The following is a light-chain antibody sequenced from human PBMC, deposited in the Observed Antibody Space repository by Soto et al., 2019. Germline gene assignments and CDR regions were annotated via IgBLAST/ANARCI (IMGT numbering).Light chain of an antibody. CDR3: AAWDDSLTGPAV. V-gene: IGLV1-44*01. Sequence: QSVLTQPPSASGTPGQRVTLSCSGSSSNIGSYAVNWYQQLPGTAPKLLIYSNDQRPSGVPDRFSGSKSGTSASLAIGGLQSEDEADYYCAAWDDSLTGPAVFGGGTKLTVL. CDR1: SSNIGSYA. CDR2: SND. J-gene: IGLJ2*01.